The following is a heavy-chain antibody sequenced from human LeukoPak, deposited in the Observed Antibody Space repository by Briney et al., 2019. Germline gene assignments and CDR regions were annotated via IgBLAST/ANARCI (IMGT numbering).Heavy chain of an antibody. CDR3: ATARVGYCSSTSCSYNWFDP. CDR2: FDPEDGET. V-gene: IGHV1-24*01. CDR1: GYTLTELS. Sequence: ASVKVSCKVSGYTLTELSMHWVRQAPGKGLEGMGGFDPEDGETIYAQKFQGRVTMTEDTSTDTAYMELSSLRSEDTAVYYCATARVGYCSSTSCSYNWFDPWGQGTLVTVSS. J-gene: IGHJ5*02. D-gene: IGHD2-2*01.